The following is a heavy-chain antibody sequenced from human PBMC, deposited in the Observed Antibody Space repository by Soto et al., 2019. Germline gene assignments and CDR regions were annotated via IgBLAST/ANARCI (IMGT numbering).Heavy chain of an antibody. Sequence: QVQLQESGPGLVKPSQTLSLTCTVSGGSISSGGYYWSWIRQHPGKCLEWIGYIYYSGSTYYNPSIKSRVTISVDTSKNQFSLKLSSVTAADTAVYYCAREFHAAGMYVWGKGTTVTVSS. V-gene: IGHV4-31*03. D-gene: IGHD2-15*01. CDR3: AREFHAAGMYV. CDR2: IYYSGST. J-gene: IGHJ6*04. CDR1: GGSISSGGYY.